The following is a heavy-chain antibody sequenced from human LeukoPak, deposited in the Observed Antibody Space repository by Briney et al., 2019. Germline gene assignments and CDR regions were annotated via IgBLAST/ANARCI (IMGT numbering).Heavy chain of an antibody. V-gene: IGHV1-2*02. CDR1: GYTFTGYY. Sequence: ASVKVSCKASGYTFTGYYMHWVRQAPGQGLEWMGWINPNSGGTNYAQKFQGRVTMTRDTSISTAYMELSRLRSDDTAVYYCATPSGYYYGSGSYSHDAFDIWGQGTMVTVSS. D-gene: IGHD3-10*01. J-gene: IGHJ3*02. CDR3: ATPSGYYYGSGSYSHDAFDI. CDR2: INPNSGGT.